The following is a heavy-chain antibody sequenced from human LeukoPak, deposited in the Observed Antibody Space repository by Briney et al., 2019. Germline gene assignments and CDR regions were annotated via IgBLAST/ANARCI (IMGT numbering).Heavy chain of an antibody. CDR1: GGSISSSSYY. J-gene: IGHJ4*02. Sequence: PSETLSLTCTVSGGSISSSSYYWGWIRQPPGKGLEWIGSIYYSGSTYYNPSLKSRVTISVDTSKSQFSLKLSSVTAADTAVYYCARHWVVGARGQDFDYWGQGTLVTVSS. D-gene: IGHD2-15*01. V-gene: IGHV4-39*01. CDR2: IYYSGST. CDR3: ARHWVVGARGQDFDY.